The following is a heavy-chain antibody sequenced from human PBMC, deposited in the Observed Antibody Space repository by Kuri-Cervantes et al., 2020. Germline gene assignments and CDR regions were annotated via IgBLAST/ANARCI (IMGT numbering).Heavy chain of an antibody. Sequence: GGSLRLSCKASGYTFTSYGISWARQAPGQGLEWMGWISAYNGNTNYAQKLQGRVTMTTDTSTSTAYMELRSLRSDDTAVYYCARDTYSSGWYFSGYWGQGTLVTVSS. J-gene: IGHJ4*02. CDR2: ISAYNGNT. CDR3: ARDTYSSGWYFSGY. V-gene: IGHV1-18*01. D-gene: IGHD6-19*01. CDR1: GYTFTSYG.